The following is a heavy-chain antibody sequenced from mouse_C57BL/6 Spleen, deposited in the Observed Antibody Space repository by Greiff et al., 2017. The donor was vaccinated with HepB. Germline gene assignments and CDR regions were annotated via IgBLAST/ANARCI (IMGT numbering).Heavy chain of an antibody. V-gene: IGHV1-50*01. CDR1: GYTFTSYW. CDR2: IDPSDSYT. D-gene: IGHD4-1*01. J-gene: IGHJ3*01. CDR3: ARSGNWGAY. Sequence: QVQLQQSGAELVKPGASVKLSCKASGYTFTSYWMQWVKQRPGQGLEWIGEIDPSDSYTNYNQKFKGKATLTVDTSSSTAYMQLSSLTSEDSAVYYCARSGNWGAYWGQGTLVTVSA.